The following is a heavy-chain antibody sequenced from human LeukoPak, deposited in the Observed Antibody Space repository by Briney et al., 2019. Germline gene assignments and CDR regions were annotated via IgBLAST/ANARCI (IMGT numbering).Heavy chain of an antibody. J-gene: IGHJ5*02. CDR1: GFTFSSYG. V-gene: IGHV3-30*03. Sequence: PGGSLRLSCAASGFTFSSYGMHWVRQAPGKGLEWVAVISYDGSNKYYADSVKGRFTISRDNAKNSLYLQMTSLRADDTAVYYCATSDDAAGTSWGQGALVTVSS. CDR2: ISYDGSNK. CDR3: ATSDDAAGTS. D-gene: IGHD6-25*01.